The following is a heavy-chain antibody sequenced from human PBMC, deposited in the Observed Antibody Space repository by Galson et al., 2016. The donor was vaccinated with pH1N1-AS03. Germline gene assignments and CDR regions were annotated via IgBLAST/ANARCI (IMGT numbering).Heavy chain of an antibody. D-gene: IGHD1-1*01. J-gene: IGHJ6*03. Sequence: SLRLSCAASGFNLDKYTMTWVRQAPGKGLEWISSISSNSASTYYADSLKGRFTVSRDNAKNSLYLQMDSLSAEDTAVYYCAKVGGVFDWNDYKYMDVWGTGTTVTVAS. CDR3: AKVGGVFDWNDYKYMDV. CDR1: GFNLDKYT. CDR2: ISSNSAST. V-gene: IGHV3-21*01.